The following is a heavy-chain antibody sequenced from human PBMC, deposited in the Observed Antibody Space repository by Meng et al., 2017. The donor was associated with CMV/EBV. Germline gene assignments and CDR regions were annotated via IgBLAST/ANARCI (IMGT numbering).Heavy chain of an antibody. CDR3: ALAEYSSSLFDY. J-gene: IGHJ4*02. Sequence: LVLAGAEMKKPESWVKLPFKASVDTFTSYYMHWVRQAPGQGLEWMGIINPSGGSTSYAQKFQGRVTMTRDTSTSTVYMELSSLRSEDTAVYYCALAEYSSSLFDYWGQGTLVTVSS. V-gene: IGHV1-46*01. CDR2: INPSGGST. CDR1: VDTFTSYY. D-gene: IGHD6-13*01.